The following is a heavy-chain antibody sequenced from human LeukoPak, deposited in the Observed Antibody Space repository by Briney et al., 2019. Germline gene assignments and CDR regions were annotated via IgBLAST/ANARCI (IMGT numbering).Heavy chain of an antibody. Sequence: SETLSLTCTVSGGSISSYYWSWIRQPAGKGLEWIGRIYTSGSTNYNPSLKSRVTISVDKSKNQISLKLSSVTAADTAVYYCARSRGVLGVYYYYMDVWGKGTTVTVSS. J-gene: IGHJ6*03. CDR3: ARSRGVLGVYYYYMDV. CDR2: IYTSGST. D-gene: IGHD3-10*01. V-gene: IGHV4-4*07. CDR1: GGSISSYY.